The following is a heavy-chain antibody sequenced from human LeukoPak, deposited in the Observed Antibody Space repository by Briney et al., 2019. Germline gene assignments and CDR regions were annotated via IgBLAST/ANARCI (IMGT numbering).Heavy chain of an antibody. CDR1: GFTFSSYA. CDR3: AKIEIPGSGSYFPFDY. Sequence: PGGSLRLSCAASGFTFSSYAMSWVRQAPGKGLEWVSTISDSGGSTYYADSVKGRFTISRDNSKNTLYLQMNSLRAEDTAVYYCAKIEIPGSGSYFPFDYWGQGTLVTVSS. V-gene: IGHV3-23*01. D-gene: IGHD3-10*01. CDR2: ISDSGGST. J-gene: IGHJ4*02.